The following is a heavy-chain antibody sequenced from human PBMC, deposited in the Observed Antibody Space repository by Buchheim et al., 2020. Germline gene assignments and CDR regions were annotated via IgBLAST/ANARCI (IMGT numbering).Heavy chain of an antibody. CDR1: GFTFSTYI. CDR2: INGGGGST. D-gene: IGHD6-13*01. J-gene: IGHJ4*02. Sequence: EVQLLESGGGLVQPGGSLRLSCAASGFTFSTYIMSWVRQAPGKGLEWVSAINGGGGSTYYADSVKGRFTISRDNSKNTLYPQMNSLRAEDTAVYYCAKDKAAVGSGGFDYWGQGAL. CDR3: AKDKAAVGSGGFDY. V-gene: IGHV3-23*01.